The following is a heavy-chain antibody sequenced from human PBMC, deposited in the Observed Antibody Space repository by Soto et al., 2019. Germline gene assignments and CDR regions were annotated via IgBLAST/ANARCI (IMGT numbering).Heavy chain of an antibody. D-gene: IGHD6-19*01. V-gene: IGHV4-31*03. Sequence: QVQLQESGPGLVKPSQTLSLTCTVSGGSISSGGYYWSWIRQHPGKGLEWIGYIYYSGSTYYNPSLTSRVTISVATSKNQFSLKLSSVTAADTAVYYCARDGYSSGWYGDYGMDVWGQGTTVTVSS. CDR2: IYYSGST. J-gene: IGHJ6*02. CDR1: GGSISSGGYY. CDR3: ARDGYSSGWYGDYGMDV.